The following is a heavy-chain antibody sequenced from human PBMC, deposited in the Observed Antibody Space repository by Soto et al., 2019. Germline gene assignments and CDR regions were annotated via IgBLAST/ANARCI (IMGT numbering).Heavy chain of an antibody. CDR1: GGTFSSYA. CDR2: IIPIFGTA. J-gene: IGHJ4*02. CDR3: AREGDSSGLPPPLCWY. D-gene: IGHD6-19*01. V-gene: IGHV1-69*13. Sequence: ASVKVSCKASGGTFSSYAISWVRQAPGQGLEWMGGIIPIFGTANYAQKFQGRVTITADESTSTAYMELSSLRSEDTAVYYCAREGDSSGLPPPLCWYWGQGTLVTVSS.